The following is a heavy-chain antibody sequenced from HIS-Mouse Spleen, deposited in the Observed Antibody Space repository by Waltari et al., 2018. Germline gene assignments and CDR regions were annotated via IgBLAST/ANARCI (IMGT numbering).Heavy chain of an antibody. J-gene: IGHJ2*01. V-gene: IGHV4-39*07. CDR3: AREIPYSSSWYDWYFDL. Sequence: QLQLQESGPGLVKPSETLSLTCTVSGGSISSSSYYWGWIRQPPGKGLEWIGSIYYSGSTISNPSLKSRVTISVDTSKNQFSLKLSSVTAADTAVYYCAREIPYSSSWYDWYFDLWGRGTLVTVSS. D-gene: IGHD6-13*01. CDR2: IYYSGST. CDR1: GGSISSSSYY.